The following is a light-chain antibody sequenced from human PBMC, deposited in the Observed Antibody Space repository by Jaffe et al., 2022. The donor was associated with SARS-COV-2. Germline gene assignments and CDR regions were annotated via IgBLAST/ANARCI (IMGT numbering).Light chain of an antibody. CDR1: QNITTY. CDR2: GAS. CDR3: QQSYTTPRT. J-gene: IGKJ1*01. V-gene: IGKV1-39*01. Sequence: DIQMTQSPSSLSASVGDRVTITCRASQNITTYLIWYQQRPGKAPKFLIYGASSLESGVPSRFTGRGSGTDFTLTISSLQPEDFATYYCQQSYTTPRTFGQGTKVEIK.